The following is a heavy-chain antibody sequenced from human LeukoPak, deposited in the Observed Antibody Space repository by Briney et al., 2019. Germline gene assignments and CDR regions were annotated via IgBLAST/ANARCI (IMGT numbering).Heavy chain of an antibody. D-gene: IGHD3-9*01. J-gene: IGHJ4*02. Sequence: GSLRLSCAASGFTFSSYAMSWVRQAPGKGLEWVSAISGSGGSTYYADSVKGRITISRDNSKNTLYLQMNSLRAEDTAVYYCAKDQHYDILTGYDYWGQGTLVTVSS. CDR2: ISGSGGST. CDR3: AKDQHYDILTGYDY. CDR1: GFTFSSYA. V-gene: IGHV3-23*01.